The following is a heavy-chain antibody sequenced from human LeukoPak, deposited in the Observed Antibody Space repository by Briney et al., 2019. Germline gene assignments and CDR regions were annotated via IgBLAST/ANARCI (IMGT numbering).Heavy chain of an antibody. CDR2: IYHSGST. J-gene: IGHJ4*02. CDR1: GGSISSSNW. CDR3: ARHLRGGWYGVDY. Sequence: SGTLSLTCAVSGGSISSSNWWSWVRQPPGKGLEWIGEIYHSGSTNYNPSLKSRVTISVDTSKNQLSLKLNSVTAADTAVYYCARHLRGGWYGVDYWGQGTLVTVSS. D-gene: IGHD6-19*01. V-gene: IGHV4-4*02.